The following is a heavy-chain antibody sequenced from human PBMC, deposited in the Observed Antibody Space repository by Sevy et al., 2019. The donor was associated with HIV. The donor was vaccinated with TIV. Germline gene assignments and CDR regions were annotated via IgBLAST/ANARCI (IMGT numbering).Heavy chain of an antibody. CDR1: GFTFSDYW. J-gene: IGHJ4*02. V-gene: IGHV3-7*01. Sequence: GGSLRLSCAASGFTFSDYWMTWVRQAPGKGLEWVANIKQDGSEKYYVDSVKGRFTISRDNAKKSLYLEMSSLRAEDTAVYYCARLKLHYDPYYFDLWGQGTLVTVSS. D-gene: IGHD3-16*01. CDR3: ARLKLHYDPYYFDL. CDR2: IKQDGSEK.